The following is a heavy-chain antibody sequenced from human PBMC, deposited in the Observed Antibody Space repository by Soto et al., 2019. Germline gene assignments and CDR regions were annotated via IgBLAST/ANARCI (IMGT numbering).Heavy chain of an antibody. CDR2: INHSGST. CDR1: WGAFRGLY. V-gene: IGHV4-34*01. J-gene: IGHJ6*02. D-gene: IGHD1-7*01. Sequence: PLETLSPTRAVFWGAFRGLYRGWVPQPPGKGLEWIGEINHSGSTNYNPSLKSRVTISVDTSKNQFSLKLSSVTAADTAVYYCASRQGTTYYYYYYGTDVWGQGTTVTVSS. CDR3: ASRQGTTYYYYYYGTDV.